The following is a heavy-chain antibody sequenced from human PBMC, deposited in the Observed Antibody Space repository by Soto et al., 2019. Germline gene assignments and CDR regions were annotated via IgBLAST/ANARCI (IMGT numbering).Heavy chain of an antibody. Sequence: GGSLRLSCAASGCTFISYAMSWVLQAPWKGLEWVSAISGSGGSTYYADSVKGRFTISRDNSKNTLYLQMNSLRAEDTAVYYCAKDPSSSPQKPIYFDYWGQENLVTVYS. V-gene: IGHV3-23*01. D-gene: IGHD6-13*01. CDR1: GCTFISYA. CDR3: AKDPSSSPQKPIYFDY. J-gene: IGHJ4*02. CDR2: ISGSGGST.